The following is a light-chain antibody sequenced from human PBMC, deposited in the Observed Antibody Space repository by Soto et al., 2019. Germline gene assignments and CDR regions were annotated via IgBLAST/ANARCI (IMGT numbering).Light chain of an antibody. V-gene: IGKV3-20*01. Sequence: EVVLTQSPGTLSLSPGGRATLSCRASQSVSRRLAWYQQRPGQSPRLLISGASMRASGVPVRFIGSGSGTDFTLTITRLEPEDFAVYYCQQYDSSPYTFGQGTKVDIK. CDR2: GAS. CDR1: QSVSRR. CDR3: QQYDSSPYT. J-gene: IGKJ2*01.